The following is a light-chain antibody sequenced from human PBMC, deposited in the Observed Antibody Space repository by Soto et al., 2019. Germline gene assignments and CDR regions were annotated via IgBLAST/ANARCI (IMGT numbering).Light chain of an antibody. J-gene: IGKJ1*01. V-gene: IGKV1-17*01. CDR1: QGIRND. CDR2: AAS. CDR3: LQHNTYPRT. Sequence: DIQMTQSPSSLSASVGERVTITCRASQGIRNDLAWYQQKPRKAPKRLIYAASSLQSVVTSRFSGSGSVTYFTLTISSLQPEDFATYYCLQHNTYPRTFGQGTKVEIK.